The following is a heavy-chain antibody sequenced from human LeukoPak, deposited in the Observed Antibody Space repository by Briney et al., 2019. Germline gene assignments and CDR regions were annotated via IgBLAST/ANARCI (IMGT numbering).Heavy chain of an antibody. D-gene: IGHD2-15*01. V-gene: IGHV4-4*07. CDR2: IYTSGST. Sequence: SETLSLTCTVSGGYISTYYWSWIRQPAGMELEWIGRIYTSGSTNYSPSFKSRVTISLDTSKNQFSLKLSSVTAADTAVYYCARFCSGGNCPPSWGQGTLVTVSS. CDR3: ARFCSGGNCPPS. CDR1: GGYISTYY. J-gene: IGHJ4*02.